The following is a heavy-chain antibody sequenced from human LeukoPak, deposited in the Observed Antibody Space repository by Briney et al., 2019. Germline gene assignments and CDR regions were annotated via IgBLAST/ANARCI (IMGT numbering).Heavy chain of an antibody. Sequence: ASVKVSCKASGYTFTSYDINWVREATGQGLEWMGWMNPNSGNTGYAQKFQGRVTMTRNTSISTAYMELSSLRSEDTAVYYCARGISSEYYDFWSGYYTTAPFDYWGQGTLVTVSS. CDR3: ARGISSEYYDFWSGYYTTAPFDY. D-gene: IGHD3-3*01. CDR1: GYTFTSYD. J-gene: IGHJ4*02. CDR2: MNPNSGNT. V-gene: IGHV1-8*01.